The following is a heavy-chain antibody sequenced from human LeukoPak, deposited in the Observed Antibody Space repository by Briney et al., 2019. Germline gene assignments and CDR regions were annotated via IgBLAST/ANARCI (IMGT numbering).Heavy chain of an antibody. V-gene: IGHV4-59*01. CDR2: IYYSGST. CDR3: ARGIVVVTATPGSFDI. CDR1: GGSISSYY. Sequence: SETLSLTCTVSGGSISSYYWSWIRQPPGKGLEWIGYIYYSGSTNYNPSLKSRVTISVDTSKNQFSLKLSSVTAADTAVYYCARGIVVVTATPGSFDIWGQGIMVTVSS. D-gene: IGHD2-21*02. J-gene: IGHJ3*02.